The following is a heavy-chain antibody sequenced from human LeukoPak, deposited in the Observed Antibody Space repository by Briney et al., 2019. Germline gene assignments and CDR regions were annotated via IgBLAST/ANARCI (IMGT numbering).Heavy chain of an antibody. Sequence: GESLRLSCAASGFTFSTYAMSWVRQAPGKGLEWVSISGSGGSTYYVDSVKGRFTISRDNSKNTLFLQMNSLRAEDTAVYYCAKVRSDYGGKGAFDYWGQGTLVTVSS. V-gene: IGHV3-23*01. J-gene: IGHJ4*02. CDR1: GFTFSTYA. CDR2: ISGSGGST. CDR3: AKVRSDYGGKGAFDY. D-gene: IGHD4-23*01.